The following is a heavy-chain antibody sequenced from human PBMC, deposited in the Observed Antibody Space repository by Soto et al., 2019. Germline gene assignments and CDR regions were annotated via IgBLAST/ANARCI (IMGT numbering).Heavy chain of an antibody. J-gene: IGHJ4*02. V-gene: IGHV4-39*01. D-gene: IGHD3-16*02. CDR1: GGSISSSSYY. Sequence: PSETLSLTCTVSGGSISSSSYYWGWIRQPPGKGLEWIGSIYYSGSTYYNPSLKSRVTISVDTSKNQFSLKLSSVTAADTAVYYCARQSLMITFGGVIVPPDYWGQGTLVTV. CDR3: ARQSLMITFGGVIVPPDY. CDR2: IYYSGST.